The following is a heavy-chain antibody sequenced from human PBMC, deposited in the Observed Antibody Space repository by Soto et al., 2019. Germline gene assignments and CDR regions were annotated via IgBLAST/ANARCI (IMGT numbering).Heavy chain of an antibody. J-gene: IGHJ3*01. Sequence: QVQLVQSGAEVKKPGSSVKVSCKASGDTFITYAISWVRQAPGQGLEWMGGINPIFGTPDYSQKFQGRVTITADESMTTVYMELSTLTSEDTALYYCAKDNTVFGEVTRGWRAFDVWGQGTMIIVSS. CDR2: INPIFGTP. V-gene: IGHV1-69*01. CDR3: AKDNTVFGEVTRGWRAFDV. CDR1: GDTFITYA. D-gene: IGHD3-3*01.